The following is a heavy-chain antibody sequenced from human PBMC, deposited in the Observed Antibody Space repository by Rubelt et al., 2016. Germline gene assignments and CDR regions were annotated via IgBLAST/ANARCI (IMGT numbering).Heavy chain of an antibody. CDR1: GFSFSSHG. D-gene: IGHD2-15*01. J-gene: IGHJ4*02. CDR3: AKDSTAYCVGGSCLFDY. Sequence: GGSLRLSCAASGFSFSSHGMNWVRQAPGRGLEWVAFILYDGSDKKYGDSVKGRFTISRDNSKNTLYLRMNSLRAEDTAVYYCAKDSTAYCVGGSCLFDYWGQGTLVTVSS. V-gene: IGHV3-30*02. CDR2: ILYDGSDK.